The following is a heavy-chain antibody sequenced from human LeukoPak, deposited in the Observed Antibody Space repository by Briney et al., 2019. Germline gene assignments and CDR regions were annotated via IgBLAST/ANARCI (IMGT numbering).Heavy chain of an antibody. CDR3: ARGPSGSDY. CDR2: INPSSGGT. CDR1: GYTFTGYY. Sequence: RASVKVSCTVSGYTFTGYYLHWLRQAPGQGLEWMGRINPSSGGTNYAQKFQGRVTMTRDTSINTAYMALSSLRSDDTAVYYCARGPSGSDYWGQGTLVTVSS. V-gene: IGHV1-2*06. J-gene: IGHJ4*02. D-gene: IGHD3-10*01.